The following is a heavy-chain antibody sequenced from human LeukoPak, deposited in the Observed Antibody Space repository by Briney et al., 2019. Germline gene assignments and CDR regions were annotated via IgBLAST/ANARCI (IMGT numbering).Heavy chain of an antibody. V-gene: IGHV3-23*01. J-gene: IGHJ4*02. D-gene: IGHD6-19*01. CDR2: ISGSGGST. Sequence: AGGSLRLSCAASGFTFSSYAMSWVRQAPGKGLEWVSAISGSGGSTYYADSVKGRFTISRDNSKNTLYLQMNSLRAEDTAVYYCAKPYSSGWDSGYFDYWGQGTLVTVSS. CDR3: AKPYSSGWDSGYFDY. CDR1: GFTFSSYA.